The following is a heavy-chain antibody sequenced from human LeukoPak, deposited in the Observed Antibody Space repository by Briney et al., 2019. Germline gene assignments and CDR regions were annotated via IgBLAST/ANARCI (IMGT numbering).Heavy chain of an antibody. V-gene: IGHV3-11*03. Sequence: KPGGSLGLSCAASGFTFSDYYMSWIRQAPGTGLEWVSYISSSGSYTNYADSVKGRFNISRDNAKKSLYLQMNSLRAEDTAVYYCARRLGYNYGYPFDYWGQGTLVTVSS. CDR1: GFTFSDYY. J-gene: IGHJ4*02. CDR3: ARRLGYNYGYPFDY. D-gene: IGHD5-18*01. CDR2: ISSSGSYT.